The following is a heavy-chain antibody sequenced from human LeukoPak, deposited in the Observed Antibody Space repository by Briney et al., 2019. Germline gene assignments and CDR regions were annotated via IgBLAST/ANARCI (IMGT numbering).Heavy chain of an antibody. V-gene: IGHV3-23*01. J-gene: IGHJ4*02. Sequence: GGSLRLSCAASGFTFRTYLMHWVRQAPGKGLGWVSAISGSGGSTYYADSVKGRFTISRDNSKNTLYLQMNSLRAEDTAVYYCAKDIPPYYDSSGYYYPFDYWGQGTLVTVSS. CDR3: AKDIPPYYDSSGYYYPFDY. CDR1: GFTFRTYL. D-gene: IGHD3-22*01. CDR2: ISGSGGST.